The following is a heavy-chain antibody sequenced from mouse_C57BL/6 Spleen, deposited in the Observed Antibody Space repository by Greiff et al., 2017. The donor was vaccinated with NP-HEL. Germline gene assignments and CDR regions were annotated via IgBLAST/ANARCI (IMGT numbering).Heavy chain of an antibody. Sequence: VQLKESGPELVKPGASVKIPCKASGYTFTDYNMDWVKQSHGKSLEWIGDINPNNGGTIYNQKFKGKATLTVDKSSSTAYMELRSLTSDDTAVYYCARGMTFAYWGQGTLVTVSA. CDR1: GYTFTDYN. CDR2: INPNNGGT. J-gene: IGHJ3*01. CDR3: ARGMTFAY. V-gene: IGHV1-18*01.